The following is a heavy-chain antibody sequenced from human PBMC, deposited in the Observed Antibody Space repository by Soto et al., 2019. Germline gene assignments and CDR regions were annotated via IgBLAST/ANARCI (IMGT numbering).Heavy chain of an antibody. CDR2: IYYSGST. CDR3: ARHWGMTTVTAFDI. V-gene: IGHV4-59*08. D-gene: IGHD4-17*01. CDR1: GGSISSYY. Sequence: SETLSLTCTVSGGSISSYYWSWIRQPPGKGLEWIGYIYYSGSTNYNPSLKSRVTISVDTSKNQFSVKLSSVTAADTAVYYCARHWGMTTVTAFDIWGQGTMVTVSS. J-gene: IGHJ3*02.